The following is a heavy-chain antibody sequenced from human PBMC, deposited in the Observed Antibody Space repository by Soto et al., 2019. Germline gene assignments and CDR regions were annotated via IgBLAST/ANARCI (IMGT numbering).Heavy chain of an antibody. CDR1: GGSISSGGYY. D-gene: IGHD2-2*02. Sequence: NPSETLSLTCTVSGGSISSGGYYWSWIRQHPGKGLEWIGYIYYSGSTYYNPSLKSRVTISVDTSKNQFSLKLSSVTAADTAVYYCASAYCSSTSCYRTHYFDYWGQGTLVTVSS. V-gene: IGHV4-31*03. J-gene: IGHJ4*02. CDR2: IYYSGST. CDR3: ASAYCSSTSCYRTHYFDY.